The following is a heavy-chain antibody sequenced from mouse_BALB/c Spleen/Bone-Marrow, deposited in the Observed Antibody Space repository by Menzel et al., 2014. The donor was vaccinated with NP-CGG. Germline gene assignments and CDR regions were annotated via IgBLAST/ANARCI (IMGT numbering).Heavy chain of an antibody. Sequence: EVQLQESGGGLVKPGGSLKLSCAASGFAFSSYDMSWVRQTPEKRLEWVAYISSGGGSTYYPDTVKGRFAISRDNAKNTLYLQTSSLKSEDTAMYYCAREVLRDYFDYWGQGTTLTVSS. CDR2: ISSGGGST. J-gene: IGHJ2*01. V-gene: IGHV5-12-1*01. D-gene: IGHD1-1*01. CDR1: GFAFSSYD. CDR3: AREVLRDYFDY.